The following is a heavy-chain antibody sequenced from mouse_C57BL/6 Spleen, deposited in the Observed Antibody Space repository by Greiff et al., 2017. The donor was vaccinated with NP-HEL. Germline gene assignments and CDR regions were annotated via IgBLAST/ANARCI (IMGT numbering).Heavy chain of an antibody. Sequence: EVQLQQSGPELAKPGASVKISCKASGYTFTDYYMNWVKQSHGKSLEWIGDINPKNGGTSYNQKFKGKATLTVDKSSSTAYMELRSLTSEDAAVYYCARMGFYINYEAWFAYWGQGTLVTVSA. CDR2: INPKNGGT. CDR3: ARMGFYINYEAWFAY. D-gene: IGHD2-5*01. V-gene: IGHV1-26*01. J-gene: IGHJ3*01. CDR1: GYTFTDYY.